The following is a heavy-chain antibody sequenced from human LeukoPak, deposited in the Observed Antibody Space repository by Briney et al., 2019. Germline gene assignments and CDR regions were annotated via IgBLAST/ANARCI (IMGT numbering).Heavy chain of an antibody. CDR3: ARETQPAYYYMDV. Sequence: PGGSLRLSCAASGFTFSSYAMSWVRQAPGKGLEWVSSISSSSSYIYYADSVKGRFTISRDNAKNSLYLQMNSLRAEDTAVYYCARETQPAYYYMDVWGKGTTVTVSS. V-gene: IGHV3-21*01. CDR2: ISSSSSYI. J-gene: IGHJ6*03. D-gene: IGHD2-2*01. CDR1: GFTFSSYA.